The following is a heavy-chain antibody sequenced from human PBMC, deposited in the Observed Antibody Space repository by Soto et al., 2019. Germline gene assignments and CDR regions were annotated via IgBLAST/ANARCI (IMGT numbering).Heavy chain of an antibody. D-gene: IGHD2-15*01. J-gene: IGHJ4*02. V-gene: IGHV1-46*03. CDR2: INPSGGST. Sequence: ASVKVSCKASGYTFTSYYMHWVRQAPGQGLEWMGIINPSGGSTSYAQKFQGRVTMTRDTSTSTVYMELSSLRSEDTAVYYCARDRVVGYCSGGSCNRFDYWGQGTLVTVSS. CDR3: ARDRVVGYCSGGSCNRFDY. CDR1: GYTFTSYY.